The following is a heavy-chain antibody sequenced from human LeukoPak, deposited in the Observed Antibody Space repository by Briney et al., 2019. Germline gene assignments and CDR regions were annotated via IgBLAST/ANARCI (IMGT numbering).Heavy chain of an antibody. CDR2: ISGSGGST. J-gene: IGHJ5*02. CDR3: AKEVDSSSGSGWFDP. CDR1: GFTFSSYA. D-gene: IGHD6-13*01. Sequence: GGSLRLSCAASGFTFSSYAVSWVRQAPGKGLEWVSAISGSGGSTYYADSVKGRFTISRDNSKNTLYLQMNSLRAEDTAVYYCAKEVDSSSGSGWFDPWGQGTLVTVSS. V-gene: IGHV3-23*01.